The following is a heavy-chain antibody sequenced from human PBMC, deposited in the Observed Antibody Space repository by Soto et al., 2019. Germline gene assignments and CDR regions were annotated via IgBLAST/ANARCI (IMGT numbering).Heavy chain of an antibody. J-gene: IGHJ6*03. V-gene: IGHV3-53*04. Sequence: EVQLVESGGGLVQPGGSLRRSCAASGFTVSSNYMSWVRQAPGNGLEWVSVIYSGGSTYYADSVKGRFTISRHNSKNTLYLQMNSLRAEDTAVYYCARGIPGGYYYYYMDVWGKGTTVTVSS. D-gene: IGHD3-10*01. CDR1: GFTVSSNY. CDR2: IYSGGST. CDR3: ARGIPGGYYYYYMDV.